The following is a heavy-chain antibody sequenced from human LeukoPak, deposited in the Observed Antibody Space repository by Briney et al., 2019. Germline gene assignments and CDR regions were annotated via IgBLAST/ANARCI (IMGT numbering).Heavy chain of an antibody. CDR3: AHSSDYQQH. Sequence: SETLSLTCTVSSGSISSYYWSWIRQPAGKGLEWIGRIYTSGSTNYNPSLKSRVTISVDKSKNQFSLKLSSVTAADTAVYYCAHSSDYQQHCGQGTLVTVSS. V-gene: IGHV4-4*07. CDR1: SGSISSYY. CDR2: IYTSGST. D-gene: IGHD3-22*01. J-gene: IGHJ1*01.